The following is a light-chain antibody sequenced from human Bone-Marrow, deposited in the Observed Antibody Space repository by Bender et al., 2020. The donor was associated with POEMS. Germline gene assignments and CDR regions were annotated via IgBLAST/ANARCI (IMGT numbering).Light chain of an antibody. V-gene: IGLV3-25*03. J-gene: IGLJ3*02. CDR2: KDS. CDR3: KSADSSGTYL. Sequence: SYELTQPPSVSVSPGQTARITCSGDALPKQYAYWYQQKPGQAPVLVIYKDSERPSGIPERFSGSSSGTTVTLTISGVQAEDEADYHCKSADSSGTYLFGGGTKLTVL. CDR1: ALPKQY.